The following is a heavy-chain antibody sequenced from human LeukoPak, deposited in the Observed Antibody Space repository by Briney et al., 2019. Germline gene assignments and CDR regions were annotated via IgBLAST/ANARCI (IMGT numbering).Heavy chain of an antibody. D-gene: IGHD6-6*01. CDR2: ISAYNGNT. V-gene: IGHV1-18*01. CDR1: GYTFTSYG. J-gene: IGHJ6*02. Sequence: ASVKVSCKASGYTFTSYGISWVRQAPGQGLEWMGWISAYNGNTNYAQKLQGRVTVTTDTSTSTAYMELRSLRSDDAAVYYCARVAARPFRAYYYYGMDVWGQGTTVTVSS. CDR3: ARVAARPFRAYYYYGMDV.